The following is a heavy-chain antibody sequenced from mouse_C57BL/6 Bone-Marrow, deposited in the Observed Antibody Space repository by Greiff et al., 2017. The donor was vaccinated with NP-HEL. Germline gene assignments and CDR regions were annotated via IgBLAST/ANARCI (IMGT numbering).Heavy chain of an antibody. CDR1: GYTFTSYW. D-gene: IGHD1-1*01. CDR2: INPSNGGT. V-gene: IGHV1-53*01. J-gene: IGHJ3*01. CDR3: ARFVEYSSYGFAY. Sequence: QVQLQQPGTELVKPGASVKLSCKASGYTFTSYWMHWVKQRPGQGLEWIGIINPSNGGTNYNEKFKSKATLTVDKASSTAYMQLSSLTYEDSAVYYCARFVEYSSYGFAYWGQGTRVTVSA.